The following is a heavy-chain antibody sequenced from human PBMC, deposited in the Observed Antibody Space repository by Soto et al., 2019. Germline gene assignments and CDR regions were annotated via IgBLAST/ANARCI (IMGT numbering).Heavy chain of an antibody. Sequence: QVQLVQSGAEVEKPGASVKISCKASGYRFTSFDIHWVRQAPGQGLEWMGIIDPSDGSTTYAQKLQGGVIMTRDTSTSTLYMEFSSLRSEDTAVYYCARDGSGYDSYFDYWGQGTLVTVSS. CDR3: ARDGSGYDSYFDY. J-gene: IGHJ4*02. CDR2: IDPSDGST. CDR1: GYRFTSFD. D-gene: IGHD3-22*01. V-gene: IGHV1-46*03.